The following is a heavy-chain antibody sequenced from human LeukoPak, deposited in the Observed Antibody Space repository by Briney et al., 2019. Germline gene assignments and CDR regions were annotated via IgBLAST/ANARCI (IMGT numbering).Heavy chain of an antibody. V-gene: IGHV3-23*01. CDR3: AKDQWLWFGDTNWFDP. J-gene: IGHJ5*02. Sequence: SGGSLRLSCAASGFTFSSYAMSWVRQAPGKGLEWVSAISGSGGSTYYADSVKGRFTISRDNSKNTLYLQMNSLRAEDTAVYYCAKDQWLWFGDTNWFDPWGQGTLVTVSS. CDR1: GFTFSSYA. D-gene: IGHD3-10*01. CDR2: ISGSGGST.